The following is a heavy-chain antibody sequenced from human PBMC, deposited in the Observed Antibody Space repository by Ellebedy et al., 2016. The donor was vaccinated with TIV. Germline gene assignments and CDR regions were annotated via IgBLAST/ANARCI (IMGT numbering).Heavy chain of an antibody. CDR3: AKTTYMITFGGVIVRVPNYFDH. CDR1: GFTVSSNY. V-gene: IGHV3-53*01. D-gene: IGHD3-16*02. J-gene: IGHJ4*02. CDR2: LYRGGST. Sequence: PGGSLRLSCPASGFTVSSNYMSWVRQAPGKGLDWVSVLYRGGSTYYADSVKGRFTISRDNSKNTLYLQMTSLRVEDTAVYYCAKTTYMITFGGVIVRVPNYFDHWGQGTLVTVSS.